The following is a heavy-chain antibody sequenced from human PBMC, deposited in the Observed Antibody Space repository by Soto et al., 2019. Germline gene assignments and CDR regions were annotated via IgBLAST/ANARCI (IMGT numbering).Heavy chain of an antibody. Sequence: QVQLVQSGAEVKKPGSSVKVSCKASGATFSGYAINWVRQAPGQGLEWLGRFFPIFEPLTYSERFQARVAITSDEPTTTAYMELTNLTHEDTAVYYCVVMGNVAVSNPRSFDYWGQGNQVTVSS. CDR3: VVMGNVAVSNPRSFDY. J-gene: IGHJ4*02. D-gene: IGHD6-19*01. CDR2: FFPIFEPL. V-gene: IGHV1-69*18. CDR1: GATFSGYA.